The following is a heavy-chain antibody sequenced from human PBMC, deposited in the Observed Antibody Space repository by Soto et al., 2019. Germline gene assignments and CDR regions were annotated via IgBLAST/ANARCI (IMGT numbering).Heavy chain of an antibody. CDR1: GDSVRNQY. CDR2: NNTSGST. V-gene: IGHV4-4*09. J-gene: IGHJ6*03. CDR3: ARTLDYGHMDV. D-gene: IGHD3-16*01. Sequence: PSETLFLTCTVSGDSVRNQYWRWIRWPPGRVREWTRYNNTSGSTKYSPSLKSRLPFSVDTSKNRFSLKLASVTAADTAVYYCARTLDYGHMDVWGKGTTVTVSS.